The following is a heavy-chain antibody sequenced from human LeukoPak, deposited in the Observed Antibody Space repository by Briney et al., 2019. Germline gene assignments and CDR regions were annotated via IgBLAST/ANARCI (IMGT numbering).Heavy chain of an antibody. D-gene: IGHD2-15*01. Sequence: SVKVSCKASGGTFGSYAISWVRQAPGQGLEWMGGIIPIFGTANYAQKFQGRVTITADESTSTAYMELSSLRSEDTAVYYCAREEVVAATGYYYYYGMDVWGKGSTVTVSS. CDR2: IIPIFGTA. J-gene: IGHJ6*04. V-gene: IGHV1-69*13. CDR3: AREEVVAATGYYYYYGMDV. CDR1: GGTFGSYA.